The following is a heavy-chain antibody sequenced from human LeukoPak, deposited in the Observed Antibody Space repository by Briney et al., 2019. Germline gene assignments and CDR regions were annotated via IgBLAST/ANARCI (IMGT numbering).Heavy chain of an antibody. CDR2: ISAYNGNT. J-gene: IGHJ5*02. D-gene: IGHD2-8*01. CDR3: ARVPGFVLMVYDSSTNWFDP. Sequence: ASVKVSCKASGGTFSSYAISWVRQASGQGLEWMGWISAYNGNTNYAQKLQGRVTMTTDTSTSTAYMELRSLRSDDTAVYYCARVPGFVLMVYDSSTNWFDPWGQGTLVTVSS. CDR1: GGTFSSYA. V-gene: IGHV1-18*01.